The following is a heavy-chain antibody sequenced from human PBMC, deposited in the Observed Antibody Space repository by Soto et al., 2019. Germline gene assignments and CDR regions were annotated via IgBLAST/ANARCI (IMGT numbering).Heavy chain of an antibody. CDR1: GFTVSSNY. V-gene: IGHV3-66*01. Sequence: PGGSLRLSCAASGFTVSSNYMSWVRQAPGKGLEWVSVIYSGGSTYYADSVKGRFTISRDNSKNTLYLQMNSLRAEDTAVYYCASGDILTGYYLKYWGQGTLVTVSS. J-gene: IGHJ4*02. CDR3: ASGDILTGYYLKY. D-gene: IGHD3-9*01. CDR2: IYSGGST.